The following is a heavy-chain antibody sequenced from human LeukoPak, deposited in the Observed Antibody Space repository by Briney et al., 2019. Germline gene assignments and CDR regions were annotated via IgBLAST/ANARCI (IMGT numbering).Heavy chain of an antibody. CDR3: ARDPNYYGSGSYSRMDV. Sequence: GGSLRLYCAASGFTFSSYSMNWVRQAPGKGLEWVSSISSSSSYIYYADSVKGRFTISRDNAKNSLYLQMNSLRAEDTAVYYCARDPNYYGSGSYSRMDVWGKGTTVTVSS. CDR2: ISSSSSYI. V-gene: IGHV3-21*01. D-gene: IGHD3-10*01. CDR1: GFTFSSYS. J-gene: IGHJ6*04.